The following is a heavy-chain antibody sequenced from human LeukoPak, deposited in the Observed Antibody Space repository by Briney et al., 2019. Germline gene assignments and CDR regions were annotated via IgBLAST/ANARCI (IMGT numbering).Heavy chain of an antibody. CDR2: VTAFNENT. D-gene: IGHD3-22*01. CDR1: GFALTTYN. J-gene: IGHJ4*02. V-gene: IGHV1-18*01. Sequence: GASVKVSCKASGFALTTYNIVWLRQAPGQGLEWVGGVTAFNENTDYSRKVQGRVTMTRDTSTSTAYMELRSLRSDDTAVYYCARGEDYYDSSGYWYWGQGTLVTVSS. CDR3: ARGEDYYDSSGYWY.